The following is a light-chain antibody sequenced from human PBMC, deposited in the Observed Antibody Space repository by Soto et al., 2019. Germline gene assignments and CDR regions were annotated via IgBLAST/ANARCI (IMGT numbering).Light chain of an antibody. CDR1: SSNIGAGYE. CDR2: ENN. V-gene: IGLV1-40*01. J-gene: IGLJ1*01. Sequence: QSVLTQPPSVSAAPGQRVTISCTGSSSNIGAGYEAHWYQQVPGTAPKLLIYENNNRPSGVPDRFSGSKSGTSASLDITGRQAENEAEYYCQSYDSSLSGYVFATGTKVTVL. CDR3: QSYDSSLSGYV.